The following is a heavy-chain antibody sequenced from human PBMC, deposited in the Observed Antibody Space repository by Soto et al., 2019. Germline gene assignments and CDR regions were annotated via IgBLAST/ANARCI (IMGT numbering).Heavy chain of an antibody. CDR1: GFTFSSYI. J-gene: IGHJ6*02. D-gene: IGHD6-6*01. Sequence: GGSRRRSWPASGFTFSSYIMNWVRQAPGKGLEWVSSISSSSSYIYYADSVKGRFTISRDNAKNSLYLQMNSLRAEDTAVYYCARDRVGSSYGMDVWGQGTTVTVSS. CDR3: ARDRVGSSYGMDV. V-gene: IGHV3-21*01. CDR2: ISSSSSYI.